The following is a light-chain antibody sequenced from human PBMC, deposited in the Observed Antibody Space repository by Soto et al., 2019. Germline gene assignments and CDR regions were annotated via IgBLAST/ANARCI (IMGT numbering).Light chain of an antibody. CDR3: QQYGSSLYT. CDR1: PTVASVY. CDR2: GAS. J-gene: IGKJ2*01. Sequence: EIVLTQSPCTLSLSPGERVILSCRASPTVASVYLSWYQQKPGQPPRLLIYGASRRATGIPERFSGSGSGTDFSLTISRLEPEDFAVYYCQQYGSSLYTFGQVTKLEIK. V-gene: IGKV3-20*01.